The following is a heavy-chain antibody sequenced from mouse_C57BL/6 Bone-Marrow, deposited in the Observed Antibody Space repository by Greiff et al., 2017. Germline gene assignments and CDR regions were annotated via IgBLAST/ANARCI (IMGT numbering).Heavy chain of an antibody. CDR3: ASPDHYDGSSYWYVDV. D-gene: IGHD1-1*01. CDR1: GYTFTSYW. Sequence: VQLQQPGAELVKPGASVKLSCKASGYTFTSYWMHWVKQRPGQGLEWIGMIHPNSGSTNYNEKFKSKATLTVDKSSSTAYMQLSSLTSEDSAVYYCASPDHYDGSSYWYVDVWGTGTTVTVSS. V-gene: IGHV1-64*01. J-gene: IGHJ1*03. CDR2: IHPNSGST.